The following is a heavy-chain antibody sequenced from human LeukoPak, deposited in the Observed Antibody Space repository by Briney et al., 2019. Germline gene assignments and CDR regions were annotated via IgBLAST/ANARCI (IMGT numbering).Heavy chain of an antibody. CDR1: GFTFSSYA. V-gene: IGHV3-23*01. Sequence: GGSLRLSCAASGFTFSSYAMSWVRQAPGKGLEWVSAISGSGVGTYYADSVKGRFTISRDNSKNTLYLQMNSLRAEDTAVYYCAKDCSGGSCYDYWGQGTLVTASS. CDR2: ISGSGVGT. J-gene: IGHJ4*02. CDR3: AKDCSGGSCYDY. D-gene: IGHD2-15*01.